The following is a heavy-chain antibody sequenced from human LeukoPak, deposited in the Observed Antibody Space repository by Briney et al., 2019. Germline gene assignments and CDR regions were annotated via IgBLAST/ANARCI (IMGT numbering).Heavy chain of an antibody. Sequence: ASVKVSCKASGYTFTSYDINWVRQATGQGLEWMGWMNPNSGNTGYAQKFQGRVTMPRNTSISTAYMELSSLRSEDTAVYYCARGLTMVRGVDFDYWGQGTLVTVSS. CDR2: MNPNSGNT. J-gene: IGHJ4*02. V-gene: IGHV1-8*01. D-gene: IGHD3-10*01. CDR3: ARGLTMVRGVDFDY. CDR1: GYTFTSYD.